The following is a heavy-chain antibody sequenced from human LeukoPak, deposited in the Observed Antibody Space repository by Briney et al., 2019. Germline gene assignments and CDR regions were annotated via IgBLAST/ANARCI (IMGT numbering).Heavy chain of an antibody. V-gene: IGHV4-34*01. J-gene: IGHJ3*02. CDR1: GGSFSGYY. Sequence: SETLSLTCAVYGGSFSGYYWSWIRQPPGKGLEWIGEINHSGSTNYNPSLKSRVTMSVDTSKNQFSLKLSSVTAADTAVYYCARVSSVVGARDDAFDIWGQGTMVTVSS. D-gene: IGHD1-26*01. CDR3: ARVSSVVGARDDAFDI. CDR2: INHSGST.